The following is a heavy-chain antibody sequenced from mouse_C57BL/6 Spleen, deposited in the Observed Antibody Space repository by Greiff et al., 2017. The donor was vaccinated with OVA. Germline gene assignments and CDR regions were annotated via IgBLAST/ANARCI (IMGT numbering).Heavy chain of an antibody. CDR2: IDPSDSYT. CDR1: GYTFTSYW. CDR3: ARRGTTVVEWYFDV. D-gene: IGHD1-1*01. J-gene: IGHJ1*03. Sequence: QVQLQQPGAELVKPGASVKLSCKASGYTFTSYWMQWVKQRPGQGLEWIGEIDPSDSYTNYNQKFKGKATLTVDTSSSTAYMQLSSLTSEDSAVYYCARRGTTVVEWYFDVWGTGITVTVSS. V-gene: IGHV1-50*01.